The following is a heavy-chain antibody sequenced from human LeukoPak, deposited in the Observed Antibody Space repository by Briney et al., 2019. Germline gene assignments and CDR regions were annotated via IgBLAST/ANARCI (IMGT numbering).Heavy chain of an antibody. CDR3: ALGYSGALDEYYFDY. CDR2: IYSGGST. CDR1: GFTVSSKY. J-gene: IGHJ4*02. V-gene: IGHV3-66*01. D-gene: IGHD1-26*01. Sequence: GGSQRLSCAASGFTVSSKYMSWVRQAPGKGLEWVSVIYSGGSTYYADSVKGRFTISRDNSKNTLYLQMNSLRAEDTAVYYCALGYSGALDEYYFDYWGQGTLVTVSS.